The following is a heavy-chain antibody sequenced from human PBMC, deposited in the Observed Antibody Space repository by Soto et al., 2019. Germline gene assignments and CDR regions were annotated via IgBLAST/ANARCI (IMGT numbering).Heavy chain of an antibody. CDR2: VSYTGST. V-gene: IGHV4-39*01. CDR1: GGSISSNDYY. J-gene: IGHJ6*02. D-gene: IGHD7-27*01. CDR3: ARQEGWGAPPYYYYYYGMDV. Sequence: SETLSLTCTVSGGSISSNDYYWGWIRQPPGKGLEWIGSVSYTGSTYYNPSLKSRVTMSVDTSKNQFSLKLSSVTAADTAVYYFARQEGWGAPPYYYYYYGMDVWGQGTTVPVSS.